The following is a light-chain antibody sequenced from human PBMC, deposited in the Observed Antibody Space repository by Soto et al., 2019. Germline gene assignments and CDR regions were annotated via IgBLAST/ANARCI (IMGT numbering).Light chain of an antibody. Sequence: DIVMTQSPDSLAVSLGERATINCKSSQTLLHGSTYLAWYQQKPGQPPELLIYWASTRESGVPDRFSGSGSGTDFTLTICSLQAEDVAVYYCQQYYTTPVTFGQGTKVEVK. J-gene: IGKJ1*01. V-gene: IGKV4-1*01. CDR1: QTLLHGSTY. CDR3: QQYYTTPVT. CDR2: WAS.